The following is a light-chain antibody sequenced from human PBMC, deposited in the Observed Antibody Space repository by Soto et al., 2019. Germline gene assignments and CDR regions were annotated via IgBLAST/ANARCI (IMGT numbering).Light chain of an antibody. CDR2: AAS. CDR3: QQSYDAPRT. CDR1: QTISSW. V-gene: IGKV1-39*01. Sequence: DIPMTQSPSTLSGSFGDRVTITCGASQTISSWLAWYQQKKGKAPRLLIHAASSLQSGVPSRFSGSGYGTDFTLTISSLQTEDFAIYYCQQSYDAPRTFGPGTKVDIK. J-gene: IGKJ1*01.